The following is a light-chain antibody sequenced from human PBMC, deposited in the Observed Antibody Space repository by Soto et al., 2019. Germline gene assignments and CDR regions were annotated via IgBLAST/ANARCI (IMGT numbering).Light chain of an antibody. V-gene: IGLV4-69*01. CDR1: SGHSYYA. CDR2: LNSDGSH. J-gene: IGLJ2*01. Sequence: QPVLTQSPSASASLGASVKLTCTLSSGHSYYAIAWHQQQPEKGPRYLMKLNSDGSHSKGDGIPDRFSGSSSGAERYLTMSSQQSEDEADYSCRTWDTGVVVFGGGTKLTVL. CDR3: RTWDTGVVV.